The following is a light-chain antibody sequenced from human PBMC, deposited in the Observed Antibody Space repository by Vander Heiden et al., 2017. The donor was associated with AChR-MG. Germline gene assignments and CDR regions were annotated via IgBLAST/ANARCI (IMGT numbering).Light chain of an antibody. J-gene: IGLJ3*02. CDR1: KLGDKY. CDR2: QDS. V-gene: IGLV3-1*01. Sequence: SYELTQPPSVSVSPGQTASITCSGDKLGDKYACWYQQKPGQSPVLVIYQDSKRPSGIPERFSGSNSGNTATLTISGTQAMDEADYYCQAWDSSTAPWFGGGTKLTVL. CDR3: QAWDSSTAPW.